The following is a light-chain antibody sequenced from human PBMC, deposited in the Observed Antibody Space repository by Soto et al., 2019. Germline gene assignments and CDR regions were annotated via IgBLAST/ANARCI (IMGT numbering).Light chain of an antibody. J-gene: IGLJ1*01. V-gene: IGLV2-11*01. CDR2: DVT. CDR3: CSYVGSYTSYV. CDR1: SSDVGTYNF. Sequence: QSVLTQPRSVSGSPGQSVTISCTGTSSDVGTYNFVSWYQQQPGKAPKFMIYDVTKRPSGVPDRFSGSKSGNTASLTISGLQAEDEADYYCCSYVGSYTSYVFGTGTKLTVL.